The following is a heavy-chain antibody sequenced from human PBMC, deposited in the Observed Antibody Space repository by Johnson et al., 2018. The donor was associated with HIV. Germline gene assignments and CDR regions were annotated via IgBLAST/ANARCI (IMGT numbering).Heavy chain of an antibody. CDR1: GFTFSNAW. V-gene: IGHV3-15*05. Sequence: VQLVESGGGLVKPGGSLRLSCAASGFTFSNAWMSWVRQAPGKGLEWVGRIKSKTDGGTTDYAAPVKGRFTILRDDSKNTLYLQMNSLKTEDTAVYYCSTGFSSWAFDIWGQGTMVTVSS. CDR3: STGFSSWAFDI. CDR2: IKSKTDGGTT. D-gene: IGHD6-13*01. J-gene: IGHJ3*02.